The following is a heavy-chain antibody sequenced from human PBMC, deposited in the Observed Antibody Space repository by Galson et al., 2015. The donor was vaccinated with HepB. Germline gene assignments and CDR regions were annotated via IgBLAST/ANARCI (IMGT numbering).Heavy chain of an antibody. CDR3: ARLRDGYNSYYFDY. D-gene: IGHD5-24*01. J-gene: IGHJ4*02. V-gene: IGHV3-64*01. CDR2: ISSNGGST. Sequence: SLRLSCAASGFTFSSYAMHRVRQAPGKGLEYVSAISSNGGSTYYANSVKGRFTISRDNSKNTLYLQMGSLRAEDMAVYYCARLRDGYNSYYFDYWGQGTLVTVSS. CDR1: GFTFSSYA.